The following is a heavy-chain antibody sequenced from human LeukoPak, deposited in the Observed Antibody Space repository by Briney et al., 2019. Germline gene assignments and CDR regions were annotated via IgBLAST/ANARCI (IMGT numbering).Heavy chain of an antibody. D-gene: IGHD2-2*01. CDR3: ARDNPIYGPAATGMDV. CDR2: IYYSGST. V-gene: IGHV4-31*03. Sequence: SETLSLTCTVSGGSISSGGYYWSWTRQHPGKGLEWIGYIYYSGSTYYNPSLKSRVTISVDTSKNQFSLKLSSVTAADTAVYYCARDNPIYGPAATGMDVWGKGTTVTVSS. J-gene: IGHJ6*04. CDR1: GGSISSGGYY.